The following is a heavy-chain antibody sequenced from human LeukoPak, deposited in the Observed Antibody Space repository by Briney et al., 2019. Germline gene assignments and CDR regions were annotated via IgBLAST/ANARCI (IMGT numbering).Heavy chain of an antibody. Sequence: GGSLRLSCVASVFTVSTSYMTWVRQAPGKGLEWVSLIYKIGSTYYADSVKGRFTISRDNSKNTLNLLMNSLRAEDTAVYFCAGSSTEDILEYWGQGTLLTVSS. J-gene: IGHJ4*02. D-gene: IGHD2-15*01. V-gene: IGHV3-53*01. CDR3: AGSSTEDILEY. CDR2: IYKIGST. CDR1: VFTVSTSY.